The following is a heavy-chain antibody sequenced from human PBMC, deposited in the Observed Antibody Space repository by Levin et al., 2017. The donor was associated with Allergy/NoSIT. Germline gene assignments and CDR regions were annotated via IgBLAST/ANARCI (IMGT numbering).Heavy chain of an antibody. J-gene: IGHJ6*03. CDR2: ISSSSSYI. CDR1: GFTFSSYS. Sequence: GGSLRLSCAASGFTFSSYSMNWVRQAPGKGLEWVSSISSSSSYIYYADSVKGRFTISRDNAKNSLYLQMNSLRAEDTAVYYCARTPPAITLPALYYYYYYMDVWGKGTTVTVSS. V-gene: IGHV3-21*01. D-gene: IGHD5-24*01. CDR3: ARTPPAITLPALYYYYYYMDV.